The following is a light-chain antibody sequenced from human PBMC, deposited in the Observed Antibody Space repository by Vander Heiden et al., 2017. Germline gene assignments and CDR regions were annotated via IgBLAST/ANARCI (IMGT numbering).Light chain of an antibody. Sequence: DIQMTQSPSSLSASVGDRVTITCRASQSISRHLNWYQQKPGKAPNLLIYAASSLQSGVPSRFSGSGSGTDFTLTISSLQPEDFATYYCQQSDDTLWTFGQGTKVEIK. CDR1: QSISRH. J-gene: IGKJ1*01. CDR3: QQSDDTLWT. CDR2: AAS. V-gene: IGKV1-39*01.